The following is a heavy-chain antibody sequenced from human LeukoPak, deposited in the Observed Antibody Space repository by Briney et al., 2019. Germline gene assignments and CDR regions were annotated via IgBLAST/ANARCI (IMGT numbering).Heavy chain of an antibody. Sequence: SVKVSCKASRGTFSSYAISWVRQAPGQGLEWMGRILPIFSTSTYGQKFQGRVTITTDESTSTAYMELSSLKSEDTAVYYCARDNGDYVGPGINWYFDLWGRGTLVTVSS. CDR2: ILPIFSTS. J-gene: IGHJ2*01. CDR3: ARDNGDYVGPGINWYFDL. V-gene: IGHV1-69*05. D-gene: IGHD4-17*01. CDR1: RGTFSSYA.